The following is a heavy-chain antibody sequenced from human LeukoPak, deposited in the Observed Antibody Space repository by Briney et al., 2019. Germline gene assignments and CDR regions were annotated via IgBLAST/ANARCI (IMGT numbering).Heavy chain of an antibody. CDR1: GFTFSSYA. Sequence: PGGSLRLSCAASGFTFSSYAMSWVRQAPGKGLEWVSGISGSGGSTYYADSVKGRFTISRDNSRNTLYLQMSSLRAEDTAVYYCARDLDIVVVPAAGSHPRIEDYWGQGTLVTVSS. CDR3: ARDLDIVVVPAAGSHPRIEDY. V-gene: IGHV3-23*01. CDR2: ISGSGGST. D-gene: IGHD2-2*03. J-gene: IGHJ4*02.